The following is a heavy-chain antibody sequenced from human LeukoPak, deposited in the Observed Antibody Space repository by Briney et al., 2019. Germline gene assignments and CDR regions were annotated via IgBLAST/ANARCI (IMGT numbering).Heavy chain of an antibody. CDR1: GGSINSYY. CDR3: ARLRMGHYNSGYFPYYFDY. D-gene: IGHD3-22*01. CDR2: IDESGNT. J-gene: IGHJ4*02. V-gene: IGHV4-59*08. Sequence: SETLSLTCSVSGGSINSYYWSWIRQPPGMGLEWIGYIDESGNTKYNFSLQSRVSISVDTSKNQFPLKLSSVTAADTAVYYCARLRMGHYNSGYFPYYFDYWGQGTLVTVSS.